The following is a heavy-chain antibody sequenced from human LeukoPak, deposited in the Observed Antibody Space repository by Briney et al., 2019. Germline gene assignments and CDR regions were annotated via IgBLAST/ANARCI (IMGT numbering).Heavy chain of an antibody. CDR3: AKCYFDISGHPGHFDS. J-gene: IGHJ4*02. D-gene: IGHD3-22*01. CDR1: GFTFSSYA. CDR2: ISGSGYST. V-gene: IGHV3-23*01. Sequence: GGSLRLSCAASGFTFSSYALSWVRQAPGKGLEWVSAISGSGYSTFYADSVTGRSTISRDNSKNTLYLQLNSLRAEDTAVYYCAKCYFDISGHPGHFDSWGQGALVTVSS.